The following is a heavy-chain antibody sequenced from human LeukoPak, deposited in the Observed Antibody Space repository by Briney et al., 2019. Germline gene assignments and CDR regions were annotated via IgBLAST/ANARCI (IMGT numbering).Heavy chain of an antibody. J-gene: IGHJ4*02. V-gene: IGHV3-21*01. CDR3: ARVDGYYGSGSYSLY. CDR2: ISSSSSYI. Sequence: GGSLRLSCAASGFTFSSYSMNWVRQAPGKGLEWVSSISSSSSYIYYADSVKGRFTISRDNAKNSLYLQMNSLRAEDTAVYYCARVDGYYGSGSYSLYWGQGTLVTVSS. CDR1: GFTFSSYS. D-gene: IGHD3-10*01.